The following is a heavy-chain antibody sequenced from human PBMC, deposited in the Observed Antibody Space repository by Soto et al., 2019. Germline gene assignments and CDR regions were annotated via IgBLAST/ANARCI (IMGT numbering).Heavy chain of an antibody. CDR1: GYSFTSYA. V-gene: IGHV1-18*01. D-gene: IGHD2-15*01. CDR2: ISASNGNT. CDR3: VRDWGVVVPRTLWWTFDY. Sequence: QVQLVQSGAAVVKPGASVKVSCKASGYSFTSYAISWVRQAPGQGLEWMGWISASNGNTDYAQKLQGRVTMTTDTSTSTTYMELRSLRSDDTAVYYCVRDWGVVVPRTLWWTFDYWGPGTLVTVSS. J-gene: IGHJ4*02.